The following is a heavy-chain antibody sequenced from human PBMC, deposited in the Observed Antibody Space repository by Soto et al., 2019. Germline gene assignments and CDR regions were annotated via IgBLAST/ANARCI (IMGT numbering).Heavy chain of an antibody. CDR1: GFTLSNFW. V-gene: IGHV3-74*03. D-gene: IGHD2-15*01. CDR3: ARPYCSGGSCYSPPDY. Sequence: EVQVVDSGGGVVQPGGSLRLSCAASGFTLSNFWVYWVRQAPGRGLVWVSGINTDGSSTTYADSVKGRFTIYRDNAKDSVYLQMNSLRAEATAVYYCARPYCSGGSCYSPPDYWGQGSLVTVSS. J-gene: IGHJ4*02. CDR2: INTDGSST.